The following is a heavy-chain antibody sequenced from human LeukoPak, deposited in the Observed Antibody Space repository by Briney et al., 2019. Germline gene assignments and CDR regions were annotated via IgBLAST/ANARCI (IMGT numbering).Heavy chain of an antibody. CDR3: ARSTGSTMFTDY. CDR2: IYYSGNT. D-gene: IGHD3-10*02. CDR1: GGSISPYY. J-gene: IGHJ4*02. Sequence: PSETLSLTCTVSGGSISPYYWSWIRQPPGKGLEWLGYIYYSGNTEYKPSLKSRVAVSVDTSKNQFSLRLTSVTAADTAVYYCARSTGSTMFTDYWGQGTLVTVSS. V-gene: IGHV4-59*01.